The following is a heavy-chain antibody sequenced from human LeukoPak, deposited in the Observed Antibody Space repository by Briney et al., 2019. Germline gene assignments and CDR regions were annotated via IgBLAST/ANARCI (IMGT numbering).Heavy chain of an antibody. CDR1: GGSISSYY. J-gene: IGHJ4*02. Sequence: PSETLSLTCTVSGGSISSYYWSWIRQPPGKGLEWIGYIYYSGSTNYNPSLKSRVTISVDTSKNQFSLKLSSVTAADTAVYYCAARRAVAGFDYWGQGTLVTVSS. CDR3: AARRAVAGFDY. CDR2: IYYSGST. V-gene: IGHV4-59*08. D-gene: IGHD6-19*01.